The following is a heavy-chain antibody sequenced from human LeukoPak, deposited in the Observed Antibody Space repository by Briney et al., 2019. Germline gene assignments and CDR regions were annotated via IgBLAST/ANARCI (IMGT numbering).Heavy chain of an antibody. CDR3: ARGYIMITFGGVIVIKPTFDY. CDR2: ISAYNGNT. Sequence: ASVKVSCKASGYTFTSYGISGVRQAPVQGLEWMGWISAYNGNTNYAQKLQGRVTMTTDTSTSTAYMELRSLRSDDTAVYYCARGYIMITFGGVIVIKPTFDYWGQGTLVTVSS. J-gene: IGHJ4*02. V-gene: IGHV1-18*01. CDR1: GYTFTSYG. D-gene: IGHD3-16*02.